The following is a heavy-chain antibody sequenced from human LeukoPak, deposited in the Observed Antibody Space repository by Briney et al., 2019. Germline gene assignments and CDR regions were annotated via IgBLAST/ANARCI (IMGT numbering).Heavy chain of an antibody. CDR3: ARAARMITFGGVIVTRNYYFDY. V-gene: IGHV1-8*03. Sequence: GASVKVSCKASGYTFTSYDINWVRQATGQGLEWMGWMNPNSGNTGYAQKFQGRVTITRNTSISTAYMELSSLRSEDTAVYYCARAARMITFGGVIVTRNYYFDYWGQGTLVTVSS. CDR1: GYTFTSYD. J-gene: IGHJ4*02. CDR2: MNPNSGNT. D-gene: IGHD3-16*02.